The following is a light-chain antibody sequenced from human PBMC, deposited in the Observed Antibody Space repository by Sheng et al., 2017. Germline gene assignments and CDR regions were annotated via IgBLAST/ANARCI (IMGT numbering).Light chain of an antibody. CDR3: QAWDSSSVV. CDR2: HDT. J-gene: IGLJ2*01. V-gene: IGLV3-1*01. CDR1: KLGDKY. Sequence: SYELTQPPSVSVSPGQTASITCSGDKLGDKYASWYQQKPGQSPVLVIYHDTKRPSGIPERFSGSNSGNTATLTISETQAMDEADYYCQAWDSSSVVFGGGTKLTVL.